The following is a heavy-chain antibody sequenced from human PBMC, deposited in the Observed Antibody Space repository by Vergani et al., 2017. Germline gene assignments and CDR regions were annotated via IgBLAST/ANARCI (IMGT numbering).Heavy chain of an antibody. D-gene: IGHD1-1*01. Sequence: EVQLVESGGGFVPPGRSLRLFCAASGFSFGVYAMTWVRQAPGKGLGWVAFIRNKAYGGTTEYAESVKGRFTIPRDNAKNSLSLQMSGLGVEDTAVYYCGRLPRGPWSFDLWGRGTLITVSS. J-gene: IGHJ2*01. CDR3: GRLPRGPWSFDL. CDR1: GFSFGVYA. CDR2: IRNKAYGGTT. V-gene: IGHV3-49*04.